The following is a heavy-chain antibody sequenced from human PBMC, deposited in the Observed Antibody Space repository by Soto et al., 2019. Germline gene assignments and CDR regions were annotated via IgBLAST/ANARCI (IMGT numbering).Heavy chain of an antibody. D-gene: IGHD6-13*01. Sequence: LRLSWAASGFTFRSFTMNWVRQAPGKGLEWVSTISSNSAYIYYTDALRGRFTISRDNAKNSLHLQMNSLRAEDTAVYYCTRDATRDSSARGWFDPWGPGTLVTVSS. J-gene: IGHJ5*02. CDR1: GFTFRSFT. V-gene: IGHV3-21*01. CDR3: TRDATRDSSARGWFDP. CDR2: ISSNSAYI.